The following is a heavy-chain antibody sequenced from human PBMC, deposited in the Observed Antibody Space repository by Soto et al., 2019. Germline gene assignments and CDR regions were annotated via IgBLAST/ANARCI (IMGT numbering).Heavy chain of an antibody. V-gene: IGHV3-33*01. CDR3: ARDGGCRDGYTVGCIWFDP. CDR1: GFTFSSYG. CDR2: IWYDGSNK. D-gene: IGHD2-8*01. Sequence: QVQLVESGGGVVQPGRSLRLSCAASGFTFSSYGMHWVRQAPGKGLEWVAVIWYDGSNKYYADSVKGRFTISRDNSKXXLXXQMNSLRAEATAVYYCARDGGCRDGYTVGCIWFDPWGQGTLVTVSS. J-gene: IGHJ5*02.